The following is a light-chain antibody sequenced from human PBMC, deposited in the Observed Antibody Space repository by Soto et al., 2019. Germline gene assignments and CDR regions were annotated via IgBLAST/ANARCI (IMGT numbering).Light chain of an antibody. Sequence: EIVMTQSPATLSVSPGERATLSCRASQSVSSNLAWYQQKPGQSPRLLIYGASTRATGIPARFSGSGSGTEFTLTISSLQSEDFAVYYCQQRSNWPWTFGQGTKVDI. V-gene: IGKV3-15*01. J-gene: IGKJ1*01. CDR1: QSVSSN. CDR2: GAS. CDR3: QQRSNWPWT.